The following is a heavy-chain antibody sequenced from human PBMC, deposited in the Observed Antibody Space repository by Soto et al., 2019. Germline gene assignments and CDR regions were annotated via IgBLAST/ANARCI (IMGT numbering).Heavy chain of an antibody. CDR3: ARSGCYCPACYPYYYYVDV. V-gene: IGHV3-23*01. CDR2: VTVTGETT. CDR1: GFNFNNFA. Sequence: EVQLLESGGGLVQPGGSLRLSCAASGFNFNNFAFNWVRQAPGRGLEWVSTVTVTGETTYYADSVRGRFTISRDNSRSTLFLQMNSLRAEDTAVYYCARSGCYCPACYPYYYYVDVWGKGTTVTVSS. D-gene: IGHD3-22*01. J-gene: IGHJ6*03.